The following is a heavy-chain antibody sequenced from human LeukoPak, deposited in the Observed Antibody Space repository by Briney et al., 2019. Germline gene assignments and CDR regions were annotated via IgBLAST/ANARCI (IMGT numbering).Heavy chain of an antibody. CDR2: IRSSSSTL. Sequence: GGYLSPPRAAPGSPLHDYYMSWIRPASGKGVEWVSYIRSSSSTLYYTDSGRRRYTISRDKAKNLLYLQMNSLRPEDTAVYYCAREISVERTYYFDYWGQGTLVTVSS. J-gene: IGHJ4*02. CDR3: AREISVERTYYFDY. CDR1: GSPLHDYY. D-gene: IGHD5-24*01. V-gene: IGHV3-11*01.